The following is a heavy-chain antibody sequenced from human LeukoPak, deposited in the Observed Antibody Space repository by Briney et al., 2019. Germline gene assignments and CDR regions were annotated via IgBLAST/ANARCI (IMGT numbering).Heavy chain of an antibody. CDR3: TTDPPIAAAGTNWFDP. CDR2: IKSKTDGGTT. Sequence: GGSLRLSCAASGFTFSNAWMSWVRQAPGKGLEWVGRIKSKTDGGTTDYAAPVKGRFTISRDDSKNTLYLQMNSLKTEDAAVYYCTTDPPIAAAGTNWFDPWGQGTLVTVSS. D-gene: IGHD6-13*01. CDR1: GFTFSNAW. J-gene: IGHJ5*02. V-gene: IGHV3-15*01.